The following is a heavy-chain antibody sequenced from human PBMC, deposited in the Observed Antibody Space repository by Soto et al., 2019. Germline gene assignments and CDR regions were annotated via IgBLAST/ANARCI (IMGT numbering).Heavy chain of an antibody. Sequence: SVKVSCKASGGTFSSYAISWVRQAPGQGLEWMGGIIPIFGTANYAQKFQGRVTITADESTSTAYMELSSLRSEDTAVYYCARNPYDIALAGQYYFDYWGQGTLVTVS. V-gene: IGHV1-69*13. CDR2: IIPIFGTA. CDR3: ARNPYDIALAGQYYFDY. CDR1: GGTFSSYA. D-gene: IGHD6-19*01. J-gene: IGHJ4*02.